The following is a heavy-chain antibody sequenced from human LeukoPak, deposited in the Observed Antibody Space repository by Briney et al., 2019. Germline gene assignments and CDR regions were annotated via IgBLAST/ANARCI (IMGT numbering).Heavy chain of an antibody. Sequence: ASVKVSCKASGYTFTAYYMHWVRQAPGQGLEWMGWINPNTAGTNYAQKFQGRVTMTRDTSIGTAYMELSRLKSDDTAVYYCARSGISSPRGFVDYRGQGTLVTVSS. V-gene: IGHV1-2*02. CDR1: GYTFTAYY. CDR2: INPNTAGT. D-gene: IGHD6-13*01. CDR3: ARSGISSPRGFVDY. J-gene: IGHJ4*02.